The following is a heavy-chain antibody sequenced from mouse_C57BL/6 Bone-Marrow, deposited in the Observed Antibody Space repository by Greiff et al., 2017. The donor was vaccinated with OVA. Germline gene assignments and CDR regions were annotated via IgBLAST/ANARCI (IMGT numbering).Heavy chain of an antibody. V-gene: IGHV5-6*01. CDR1: GFTFSSYG. Sequence: EVQRVESGGDLVKPGGSLKLSCAASGFTFSSYGMSWVRQTPDKRLEWVATISSGGSYTYYPDSVKGRFTISRDNAKNTLYLQMSSLKSEDTAMYYCARRSDGRAMGYWGQGTSVTVSS. D-gene: IGHD1-1*02. CDR3: ARRSDGRAMGY. J-gene: IGHJ4*01. CDR2: ISSGGSYT.